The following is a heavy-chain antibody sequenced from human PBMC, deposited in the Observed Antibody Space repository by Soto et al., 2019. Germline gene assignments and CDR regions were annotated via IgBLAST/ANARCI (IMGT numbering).Heavy chain of an antibody. CDR3: ARGWGIIFDY. D-gene: IGHD7-27*01. V-gene: IGHV4-34*01. Sequence: QVQLQQWGAGLLKPSETLSLTCAVYGGSFSGYYWNWIRQPPGKGLEWIGEINHSGSTNYNPSLKSRVTLSVYTSKNQFSLTLSSVTAADTAVYYFARGWGIIFDYWGYGPLVTVSS. CDR2: INHSGST. J-gene: IGHJ4*01. CDR1: GGSFSGYY.